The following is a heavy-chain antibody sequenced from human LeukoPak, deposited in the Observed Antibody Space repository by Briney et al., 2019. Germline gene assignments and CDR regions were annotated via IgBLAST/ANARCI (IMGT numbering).Heavy chain of an antibody. V-gene: IGHV1-69*13. CDR1: GYTFTSYY. J-gene: IGHJ4*02. Sequence: GASVKVSCKASGYTFTSYYMHWVRQAPGQGLEWMGGIIPIFGTANYAQKFQGRVTITADESTSTAYMELSSLRSEDTAVYYCARGYGFDYWGQGTLVTVSS. CDR2: IIPIFGTA. CDR3: ARGYGFDY. D-gene: IGHD1-1*01.